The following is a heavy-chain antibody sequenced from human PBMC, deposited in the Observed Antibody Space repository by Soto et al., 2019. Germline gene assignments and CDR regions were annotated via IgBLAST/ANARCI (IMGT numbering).Heavy chain of an antibody. V-gene: IGHV1-2*02. CDR1: GYTFTGYF. CDR3: ARIKTYYDSRGGIAS. D-gene: IGHD3-22*01. Sequence: QVQLVQSEAEVKKPGASVKVSCKASGYTFTGYFVHWVRQAPGQGLEWMGWINPNNGDTNYAQNFQGRVTMTRDTSINTAYMELSRLRSDDTAVYYCARIKTYYDSRGGIASWGQGALVTVSS. J-gene: IGHJ4*02. CDR2: INPNNGDT.